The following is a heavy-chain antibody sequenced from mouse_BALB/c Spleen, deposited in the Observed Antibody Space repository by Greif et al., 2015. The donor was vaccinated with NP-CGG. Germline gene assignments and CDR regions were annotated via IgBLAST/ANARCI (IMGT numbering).Heavy chain of an antibody. V-gene: IGHV7-3*02. CDR1: GFTFTDYY. CDR2: IRNKANGYTT. J-gene: IGHJ4*01. CDR3: ARDTVTTVVATRAMDY. Sequence: EVQLVESGGGLVQPGGSLRLSCATPGFTFTDYYMSWVRQPPGKALEWLGFIRNKANGYTTEYSASVKGRFTISRDNSQSILYLQMNTLRAEDSATYYCARDTVTTVVATRAMDYWGQGTSVTVSS. D-gene: IGHD1-1*01.